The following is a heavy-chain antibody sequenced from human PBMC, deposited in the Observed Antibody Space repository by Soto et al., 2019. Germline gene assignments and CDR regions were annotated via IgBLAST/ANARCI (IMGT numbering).Heavy chain of an antibody. V-gene: IGHV1-2*04. D-gene: IGHD2-15*01. CDR3: AIDGFASCPNPLDL. Sequence: ASVKGSCKASGYTLTDDYIHWVRQATGQGLEWMAWINPYTGATKYAQKFQGWVTLTRDTSISTASMELRRLRSNDTAVYYCAIDGFASCPNPLDLWGQGTPVTVSS. J-gene: IGHJ5*02. CDR1: GYTLTDDY. CDR2: INPYTGAT.